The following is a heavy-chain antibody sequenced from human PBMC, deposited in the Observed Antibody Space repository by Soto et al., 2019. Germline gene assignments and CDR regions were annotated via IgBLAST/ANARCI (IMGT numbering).Heavy chain of an antibody. CDR1: GYTFTSYY. CDR2: ISPSGGST. J-gene: IGHJ4*02. D-gene: IGHD6-6*01. Sequence: RASVKVSCKASGYTFTSYYMHWVRQAPGQGLEWMGIISPSGGSTSYAQKFQGRVTMTRDTSTSTVYMELSSLRSEDTAVYYCARVEDGSIAARPGNFDYWGQGTLVTVSS. V-gene: IGHV1-46*01. CDR3: ARVEDGSIAARPGNFDY.